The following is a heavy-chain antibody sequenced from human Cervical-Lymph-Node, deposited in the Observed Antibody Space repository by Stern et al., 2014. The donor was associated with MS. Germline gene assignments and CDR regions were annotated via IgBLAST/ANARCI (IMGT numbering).Heavy chain of an antibody. CDR3: ARDVQGDANYNLDQ. J-gene: IGHJ4*02. D-gene: IGHD1-1*01. Sequence: EVQLLESGGGLVQPGGSLRLSCAASGFTLSRYWMHWVRQAPGQGLAWLSRMNNDGSATDYADSVKGRFTISRDNAKNMVYLQLNGLRADDTAVYYCARDVQGDANYNLDQWGQGTLVTVSS. V-gene: IGHV3-74*01. CDR2: MNNDGSAT. CDR1: GFTLSRYW.